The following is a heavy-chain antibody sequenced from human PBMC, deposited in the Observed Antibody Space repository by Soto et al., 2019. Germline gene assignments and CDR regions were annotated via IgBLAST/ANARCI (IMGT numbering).Heavy chain of an antibody. CDR2: ISSSSSYI. J-gene: IGHJ4*02. V-gene: IGHV3-21*01. D-gene: IGHD3-3*01. Sequence: GGSLRLSCAASGFTFSSYSMNWVRQAPGKGLEWVSSISSSSSYIYYADSVKGRFTISRDNAKNSLYLQMNSLRAEDTAVYYCARGSGHDFWSGYYLYYFDYWGQGTLVTVSS. CDR3: ARGSGHDFWSGYYLYYFDY. CDR1: GFTFSSYS.